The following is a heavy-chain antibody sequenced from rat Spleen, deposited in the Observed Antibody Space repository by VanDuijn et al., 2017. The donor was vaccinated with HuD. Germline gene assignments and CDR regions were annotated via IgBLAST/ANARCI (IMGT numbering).Heavy chain of an antibody. D-gene: IGHD5-1*01. Sequence: EVQLVESGGGLEQPGRSMKLSCAASGFTFSDYSMAWVRQAPTRGLEWVATISYDGSSTYCRDSVKGRFTISRDTAKNTLYLQMNSLRSDDTATYYCARHGPGTWYFDFWGPGTMVTVSS. J-gene: IGHJ1*01. V-gene: IGHV5-22*01. CDR3: ARHGPGTWYFDF. CDR1: GFTFSDYS. CDR2: ISYDGSST.